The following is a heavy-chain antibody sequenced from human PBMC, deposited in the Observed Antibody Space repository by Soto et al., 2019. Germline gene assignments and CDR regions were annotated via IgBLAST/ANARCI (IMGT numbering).Heavy chain of an antibody. CDR1: GFTFSSYW. CDR2: IKQDGSEK. D-gene: IGHD3-10*01. CDR3: ARDLWFGELWSPNLDY. V-gene: IGHV3-7*01. J-gene: IGHJ4*02. Sequence: GGSLRLSCAASGFTFSSYWMSWVRQAPGKGLEWVANIKQDGSEKYYVDSVKGRFTISRDNAKNSLYLQMNSLRAEDTAVYYCARDLWFGELWSPNLDYWGQGTLVTVSS.